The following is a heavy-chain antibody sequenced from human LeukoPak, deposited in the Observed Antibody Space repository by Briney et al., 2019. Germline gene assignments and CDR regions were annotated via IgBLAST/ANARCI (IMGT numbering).Heavy chain of an antibody. CDR2: INHSGST. CDR1: GGSFSGYY. CDR3: ASRPYSSSSRPFDY. V-gene: IGHV4-34*01. Sequence: PSETLSLTCAVYGGSFSGYYWSWIRQPPGKGLEWIGEINHSGSTNYNPSLKSRVTISVDTSKNQFSLKLSSVTAADTAVYYCASRPYSSSSRPFDYWGQGTLVTVSS. J-gene: IGHJ4*02. D-gene: IGHD6-6*01.